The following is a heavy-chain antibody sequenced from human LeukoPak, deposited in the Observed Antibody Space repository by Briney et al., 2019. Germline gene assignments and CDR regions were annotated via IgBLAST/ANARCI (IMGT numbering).Heavy chain of an antibody. D-gene: IGHD6-6*01. Sequence: PGRSLRLSCAASGFTFDDYAMHWVRQAPGKGLEWVSGISWNSGSIGYADSVKGRFTISRDNAKNSLYLQMNSLRAEDTAVYYCARDPSSIAARLFWGQGTLVTVSS. CDR2: ISWNSGSI. CDR1: GFTFDDYA. V-gene: IGHV3-9*01. CDR3: ARDPSSIAARLF. J-gene: IGHJ4*02.